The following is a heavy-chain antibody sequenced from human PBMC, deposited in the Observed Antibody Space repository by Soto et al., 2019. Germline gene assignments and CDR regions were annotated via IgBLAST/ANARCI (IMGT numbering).Heavy chain of an antibody. CDR1: GFMFSSHW. Sequence: GGSLRLSCAASGFMFSSHWMSWVRQAPGKGLEWVANIKQDGSEKYYVDSVKGRFTISRDNAKNSLYLQMSSLRAEDTAVYYCAKNNWNYDWGQGTLVTVSS. D-gene: IGHD1-7*01. CDR3: AKNNWNYD. V-gene: IGHV3-7*01. CDR2: IKQDGSEK. J-gene: IGHJ4*02.